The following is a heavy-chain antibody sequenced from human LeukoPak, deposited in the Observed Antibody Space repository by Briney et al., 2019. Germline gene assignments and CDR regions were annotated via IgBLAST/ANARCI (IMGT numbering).Heavy chain of an antibody. CDR3: ARDSFYDSSGYYPFDY. D-gene: IGHD3-22*01. V-gene: IGHV4-39*07. Sequence: SETLSLTCTVSGGSISSSSYYWGWIRQPPGKGLEWIGSIYYSGSTYYNPSLKSRVTISVDTSKNQFSLKLSSVTAADTAVYYCARDSFYDSSGYYPFDYWGQGTLATVSS. CDR1: GGSISSSSYY. J-gene: IGHJ4*02. CDR2: IYYSGST.